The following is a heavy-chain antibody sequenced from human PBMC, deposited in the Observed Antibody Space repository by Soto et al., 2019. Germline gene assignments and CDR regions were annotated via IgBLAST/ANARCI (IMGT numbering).Heavy chain of an antibody. CDR3: ARGSGYYTPYYYYYMDV. V-gene: IGHV3-33*01. D-gene: IGHD3-3*01. CDR2: VWYDGSDK. J-gene: IGHJ6*03. Sequence: PGGSLRLSCSASGFTFSSHGIHWVRQAPGKGMEWVALVWYDGSDKYYADSVKGRISISRDNSKNTLYLQMNSLRAEDTAVYYCARGSGYYTPYYYYYMDVWGKGTTVTVSS. CDR1: GFTFSSHG.